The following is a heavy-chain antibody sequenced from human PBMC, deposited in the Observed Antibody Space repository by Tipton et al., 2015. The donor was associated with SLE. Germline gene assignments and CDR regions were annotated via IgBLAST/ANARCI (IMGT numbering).Heavy chain of an antibody. V-gene: IGHV1-8*03. CDR3: ARGSGLEYMDV. CDR2: MNPNSGNT. Sequence: QSEAEVKKPGASVKVSCKASGYSFTRYDINWVRQATGQGLEWMGWMNPNSGNTGYAQKFQGRVTITRNTSISTAYMEVSSLRSEDTAVYYCARGSGLEYMDVWGKGTTVTVSS. CDR1: GYSFTRYD. J-gene: IGHJ6*03. D-gene: IGHD1-1*01.